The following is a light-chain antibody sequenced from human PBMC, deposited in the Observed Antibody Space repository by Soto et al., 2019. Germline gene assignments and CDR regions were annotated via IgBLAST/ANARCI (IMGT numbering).Light chain of an antibody. CDR1: QVINNW. CDR3: QQASSFPLT. J-gene: IGKJ4*01. CDR2: TTS. Sequence: DIQTTQSPSSVSASVGDTVTVTCRASQVINNWLAWYQQKPGTVPNLLIYTTSILHSGVPSRFSGSGSGTDFTLTISNLQPEDSATYYCQQASSFPLTFGGGTKVEIK. V-gene: IGKV1-12*01.